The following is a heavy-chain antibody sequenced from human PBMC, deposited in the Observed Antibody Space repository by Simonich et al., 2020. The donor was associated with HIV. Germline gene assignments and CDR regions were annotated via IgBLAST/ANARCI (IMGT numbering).Heavy chain of an antibody. CDR2: IQPYNGNT. CDR3: ARRYSSGWYVY. J-gene: IGHJ4*02. CDR1: GYSFTSYG. V-gene: IGHV1-18*01. D-gene: IGHD6-19*01. Sequence: QVPLVQSGAEVKRPGGSVKVSCKASGYSFTSYGVSWVRKDPGQWLEWMGWIQPYNGNTTYAQKFQGRGTRTPDTSTSIAYMELRSLTSDDTAVYYCARRYSSGWYVYWGQGTLVTVSS.